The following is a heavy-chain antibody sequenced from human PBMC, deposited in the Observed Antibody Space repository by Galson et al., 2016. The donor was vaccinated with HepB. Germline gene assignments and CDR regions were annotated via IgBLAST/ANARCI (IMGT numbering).Heavy chain of an antibody. D-gene: IGHD3-9*01. CDR3: ASDTSASTRYDY. Sequence: GLEWVGSTFYTGTTSYYPSLKSRATISIDTSKSQFSLNLSSVTAADTAVYYCASDTSASTRYDYWAREPWSPSPQ. V-gene: IGHV4-38-2*02. J-gene: IGHJ4*02. CDR2: TFYTGTT.